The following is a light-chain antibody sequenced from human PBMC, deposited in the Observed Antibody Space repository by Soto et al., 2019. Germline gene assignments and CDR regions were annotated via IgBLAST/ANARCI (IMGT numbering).Light chain of an antibody. Sequence: DIVLTPSPYSLAVSLGARATINCKSSQSVLYSSNNKNYLAWYQQKPGQPPKLVIYWASTRESGVPDRFSGSGSGTDFTLTVSSLQAEDVAVYYCQQYYTPPITFGQGTRVEIK. CDR2: WAS. CDR3: QQYYTPPIT. CDR1: QSVLYSSNNKNY. J-gene: IGKJ5*01. V-gene: IGKV4-1*01.